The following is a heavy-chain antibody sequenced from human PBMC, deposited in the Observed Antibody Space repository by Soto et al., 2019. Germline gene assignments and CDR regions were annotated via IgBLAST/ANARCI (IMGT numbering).Heavy chain of an antibody. V-gene: IGHV3-7*01. D-gene: IGHD2-15*01. CDR3: ARDGEGRCSGGSCYYYYGMDV. Sequence: EVQLVESGGGLVQPGGSLRLSCATSGFTFSSYSMSWVRQAPGKGLEWVAKINKDGSEKYYVDSVKGRFTISRDNAKNSLYLQMNSLRAEDTAVYYCARDGEGRCSGGSCYYYYGMDVWGQGTTVTVSS. J-gene: IGHJ6*02. CDR2: INKDGSEK. CDR1: GFTFSSYS.